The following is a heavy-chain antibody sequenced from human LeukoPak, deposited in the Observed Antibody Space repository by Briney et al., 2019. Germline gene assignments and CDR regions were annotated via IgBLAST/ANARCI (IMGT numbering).Heavy chain of an antibody. CDR1: GFTFTNYW. Sequence: GGSLRLSCAASGFTFTNYWMSWVRQAPGKGLEWVANIKQDGSEKYYVDSVKGRFTISRDDAKNSLYLQMSSLRAEDTALYYCATLPYCSSTSCYDYWGQGTLVTVSS. CDR2: IKQDGSEK. V-gene: IGHV3-7*01. J-gene: IGHJ4*02. D-gene: IGHD2-2*01. CDR3: ATLPYCSSTSCYDY.